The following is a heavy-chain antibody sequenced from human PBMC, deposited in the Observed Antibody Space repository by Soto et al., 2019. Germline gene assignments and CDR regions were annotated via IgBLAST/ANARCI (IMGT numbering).Heavy chain of an antibody. V-gene: IGHV4-39*01. CDR2: IYYSGST. CDR3: ARTQASLDSYYYYMDV. CDR1: GGSISSSSYY. J-gene: IGHJ6*03. Sequence: PSETLSLTCTVSGGSISSSSYYWGWIRQPPGKGLEWIGSIYYSGSTYYNPSLKSRVTISVDTSKNQFSLKLSSVTAADTAVYYCARTQASLDSYYYYMDVWGKGTTVTVSS.